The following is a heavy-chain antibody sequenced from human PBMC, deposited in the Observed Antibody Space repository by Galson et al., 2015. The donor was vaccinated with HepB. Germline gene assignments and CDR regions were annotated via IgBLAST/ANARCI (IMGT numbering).Heavy chain of an antibody. D-gene: IGHD4-17*01. J-gene: IGHJ2*01. CDR2: ISSSSSYI. CDR1: GFTFSSYS. V-gene: IGHV3-21*01. Sequence: SLRLSCAASGFTFSSYSMNWVRQAPGKGLEWVSSISSSSSYIYYADSVKGRFTISRDNAKNSLYLQMNSLRAEDTAVYYCARDLYGDYVFWYFDLWGRGTLVTVSS. CDR3: ARDLYGDYVFWYFDL.